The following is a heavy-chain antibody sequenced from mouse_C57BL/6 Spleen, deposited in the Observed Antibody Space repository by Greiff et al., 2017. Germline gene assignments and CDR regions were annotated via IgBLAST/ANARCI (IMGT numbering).Heavy chain of an antibody. CDR2: IYPGDGDT. D-gene: IGHD1-1*01. V-gene: IGHV1-80*01. J-gene: IGHJ1*03. CDR3: ARGVLRWYFDV. Sequence: QVQLQQSGAELVKPGASVKISCKASGYAFSSYWMNWVKQRPGKGLEWIGQIYPGDGDTNYNGKFKGKATLTADISSSTAYMQLSSLTSEDSAVYFCARGVLRWYFDVWGTGTTVTVSS. CDR1: GYAFSSYW.